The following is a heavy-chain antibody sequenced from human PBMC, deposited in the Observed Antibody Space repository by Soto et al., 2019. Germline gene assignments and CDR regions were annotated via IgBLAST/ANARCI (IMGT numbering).Heavy chain of an antibody. J-gene: IGHJ3*02. CDR2: ISSSGGST. Sequence: GGSLRLSCAASGFTFSSYAMSWVRQAPGKGLEWVSGISSSGGSTYYADSVKGRFTISRDNSKNTLYLQMNSLRAEDTAVYYCANRNYYDPFDIWGQGTMVTVSS. V-gene: IGHV3-23*01. CDR3: ANRNYYDPFDI. D-gene: IGHD3-10*01. CDR1: GFTFSSYA.